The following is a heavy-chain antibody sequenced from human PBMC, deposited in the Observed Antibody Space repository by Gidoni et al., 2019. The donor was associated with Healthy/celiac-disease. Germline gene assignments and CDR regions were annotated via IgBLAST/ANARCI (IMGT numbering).Heavy chain of an antibody. J-gene: IGHJ4*02. CDR2: IYYSGST. Sequence: QVQLQESGPGLVKPSETLSLTCTVSGGSISSYDWSWIRQAPGKGLEWSGYIYYSGSTNYNPSLKSRVTISVDTSKNQFSLKLSSVTAADTAVYYCARGYSSSWHGDYFDYWGQGTLVTVSS. D-gene: IGHD6-13*01. CDR1: GGSISSYD. CDR3: ARGYSSSWHGDYFDY. V-gene: IGHV4-59*01.